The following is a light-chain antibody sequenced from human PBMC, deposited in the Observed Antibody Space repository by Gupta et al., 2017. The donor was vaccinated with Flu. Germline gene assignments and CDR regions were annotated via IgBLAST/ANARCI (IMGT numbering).Light chain of an antibody. CDR3: DTGDGSRTTVV. CDR1: SSNIGNTY. J-gene: IGLJ1*01. V-gene: IGLV1-51*02. Sequence: QSVLTEPPSTSAAPGQSVTISCPGTSSNIGNTYVSWYQQLPGTAPKLLIDENNKRPSGIPDRFSGSKSATSAALAITGLQTGEEAVYYWDTGDGSRTTVVFGTGTKVTVL. CDR2: ENN.